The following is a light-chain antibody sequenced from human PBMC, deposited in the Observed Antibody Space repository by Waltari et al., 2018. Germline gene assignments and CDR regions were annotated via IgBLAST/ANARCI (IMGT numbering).Light chain of an antibody. CDR2: GAS. CDR3: QQYGSSPPIT. J-gene: IGKJ5*01. CDR1: QSVSSRY. Sequence: EIVLTQSPGTLSLSPGERATLSCRASQSVSSRYLVWYQHKPGTAPRLPIYGASSRATGIPDRFSGSGSGTDFTLTISRLEPEDFAVYYCQQYGSSPPITFGQGTRLEIK. V-gene: IGKV3-20*01.